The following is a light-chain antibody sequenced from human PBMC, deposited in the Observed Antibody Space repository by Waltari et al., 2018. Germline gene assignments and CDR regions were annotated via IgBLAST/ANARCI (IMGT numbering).Light chain of an antibody. Sequence: QSALTQPASVSGSPGQSITISCNGTSSDVGGYKYVSWYQQHPGKAPKLMIYELSKRPAGVANRFSVSKSGNTASLTISGLQAEDEADYYCSSYTSSSTYVFGTGTKVTVL. J-gene: IGLJ1*01. CDR2: ELS. CDR3: SSYTSSSTYV. CDR1: SSDVGGYKY. V-gene: IGLV2-14*01.